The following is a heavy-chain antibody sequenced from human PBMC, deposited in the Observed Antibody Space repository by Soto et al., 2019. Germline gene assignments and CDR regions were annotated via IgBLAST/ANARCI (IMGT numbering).Heavy chain of an antibody. CDR1: GFTFSDYY. CDR2: ISSSSSYT. V-gene: IGHV3-11*06. CDR3: ARKAGSSWYYKY. D-gene: IGHD6-13*01. J-gene: IGHJ4*02. Sequence: PGGSLRLSCAASGFTFSDYYMSWIRQAPGKGLEWVSYISSSSSYTNYADSVKGRFTISRDNAKNSLYLQMNSLRAEDTAVYYCARKAGSSWYYKYWGQGTLVTVSS.